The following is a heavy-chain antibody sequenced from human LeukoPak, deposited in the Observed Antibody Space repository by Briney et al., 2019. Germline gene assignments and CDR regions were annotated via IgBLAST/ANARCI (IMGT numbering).Heavy chain of an antibody. CDR3: ARAATTVTTWGWFDS. D-gene: IGHD4-11*01. J-gene: IGHJ5*01. CDR2: IYFAGTT. CDR1: AGSISRPYNY. Sequence: SETLSLTCTVSAGSISRPYNYWGWIRQSPGKGLEWIANIYFAGTTYFNPSLKSRVIISVDTSRNQFSLRLNSVTAADTAVYYCARAATTVTTWGWFDSWGQGVLVTVSS. V-gene: IGHV4-39*01.